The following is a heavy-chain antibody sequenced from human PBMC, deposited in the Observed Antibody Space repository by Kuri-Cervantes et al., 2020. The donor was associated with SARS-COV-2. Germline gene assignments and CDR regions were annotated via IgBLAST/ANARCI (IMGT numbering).Heavy chain of an antibody. CDR3: ARAGGNTAIWPDS. D-gene: IGHD2-21*01. V-gene: IGHV3-21*01. J-gene: IGHJ4*02. CDR1: GFSFSSYN. Sequence: GGSLRLSCAASGFSFSSYNMNWVRQAPGKGLEWVSSISYSSFYIYYADSVKGRFTISRDNAKNSLYLEMNSLRDEDTAVYYCARAGGNTAIWPDSWGQGTLVTVSS. CDR2: ISYSSFYI.